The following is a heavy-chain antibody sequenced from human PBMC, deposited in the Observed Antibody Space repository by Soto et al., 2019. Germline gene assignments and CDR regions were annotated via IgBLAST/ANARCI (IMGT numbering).Heavy chain of an antibody. CDR2: IIPIFGTA. Sequence: QVQLVQSGAEVKKPGSSVKVSCKASGGTFSSYAISWVRQAPGQGLELMGGIIPIFGTANYAQKFQGRVTITADESTSTAYMELSSLRSEDTAVYYCASGEWVRGVIIRVYYYYGMDVWGQGTTVTVSS. CDR1: GGTFSSYA. J-gene: IGHJ6*02. D-gene: IGHD3-10*01. CDR3: ASGEWVRGVIIRVYYYYGMDV. V-gene: IGHV1-69*01.